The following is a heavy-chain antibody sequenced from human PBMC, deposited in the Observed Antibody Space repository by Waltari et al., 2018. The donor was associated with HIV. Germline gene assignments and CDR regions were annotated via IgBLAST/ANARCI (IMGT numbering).Heavy chain of an antibody. D-gene: IGHD3-22*01. CDR1: GGSISSGSYH. V-gene: IGHV4-61*02. CDR2: IYTSGST. Sequence: QLQESGPGLVKPSQTLSLTCTVSGGSISSGSYHWSWIRQPAGKGLEWIGRIYTSGSTNYNPSLKSRVTISVDTSKNQFSLKLSSVTAADTAVYYCARDERYYDSSGYFNWFDPWGQGTLVTVSS. J-gene: IGHJ5*02. CDR3: ARDERYYDSSGYFNWFDP.